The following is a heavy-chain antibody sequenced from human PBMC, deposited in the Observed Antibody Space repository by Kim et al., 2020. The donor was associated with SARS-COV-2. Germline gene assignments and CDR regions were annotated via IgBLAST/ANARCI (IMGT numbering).Heavy chain of an antibody. CDR3: ARDLGISGTDFHYFYGLDV. J-gene: IGHJ6*01. V-gene: IGHV4-59*13. CDR1: GASIGTFY. Sequence: SETLSLTCTISGASIGTFYWSWIRQPPGKGLEWIGFVFSSGSTKCNPSLQSRVTISLDTSKNQVSLRLKSVTAADTAMYFCARDLGISGTDFHYFYGLDV. CDR2: VFSSGST. D-gene: IGHD1-1*01.